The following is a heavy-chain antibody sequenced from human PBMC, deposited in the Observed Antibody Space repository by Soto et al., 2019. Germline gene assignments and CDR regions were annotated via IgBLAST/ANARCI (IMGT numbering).Heavy chain of an antibody. CDR1: GFSFSGAW. Sequence: EVQLVESGGGLVRPGESLRLSCAASGFSFSGAWMNWVRQPPGKGLEWVGLIRSKTSGGTADCAAPVKGRFTVSRDDSKNTLYLQMNSLKTEDTAMYYCTWKGATFDYWGQGTLVTVSS. CDR3: TWKGATFDY. V-gene: IGHV3-15*01. CDR2: IRSKTSGGTA. J-gene: IGHJ4*02. D-gene: IGHD1-26*01.